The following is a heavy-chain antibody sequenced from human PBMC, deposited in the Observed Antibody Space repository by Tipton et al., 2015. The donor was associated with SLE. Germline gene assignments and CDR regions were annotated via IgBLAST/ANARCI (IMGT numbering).Heavy chain of an antibody. D-gene: IGHD2/OR15-2a*01. V-gene: IGHV4-38-2*01. Sequence: TLSLTCAVSGYSVSSGYYWVWIRQPPGKGLEWIGSIYHTGSTYYNPSLKSRVTVSVDTSKNHFSLKLSSVTAADTAVYYCARWGDDCKSSTCYRYFHHWGQGTLVTVSS. CDR2: IYHTGST. CDR1: GYSVSSGYY. J-gene: IGHJ1*01. CDR3: ARWGDDCKSSTCYRYFHH.